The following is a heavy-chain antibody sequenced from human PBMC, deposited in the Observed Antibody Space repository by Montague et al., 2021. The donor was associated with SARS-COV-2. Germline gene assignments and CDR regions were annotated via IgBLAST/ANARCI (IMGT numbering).Heavy chain of an antibody. CDR2: ISYDGSNK. V-gene: IGHV3-30-3*01. CDR3: AREEPPLSGFDY. CDR1: GFTFSSYA. J-gene: IGHJ4*02. Sequence: SLRLSCAASGFTFSSYAMHWVRQAPGKGLEWVAVISYDGSNKYYADSVKGRFTISRDNSKNTLYLQMNSLRAEDTAVYYCAREEPPLSGFDYWGQGTLVTVSS. D-gene: IGHD2/OR15-2a*01.